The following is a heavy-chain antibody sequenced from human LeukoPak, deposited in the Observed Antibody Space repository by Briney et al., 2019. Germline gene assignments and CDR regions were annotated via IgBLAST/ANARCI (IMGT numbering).Heavy chain of an antibody. Sequence: SVNLSCKASGGTFSSYAISWVRQAPGQGLEWMGRIIPILGIANYAQKFQGRVTITADKSTSTAYMELSSLRSEDTAVYYCARSSGHKWFDPWGQGTQATLPS. CDR1: GGTFSSYA. V-gene: IGHV1-69*04. J-gene: IGHJ5*02. CDR2: IIPILGIA. D-gene: IGHD6-19*01. CDR3: ARSSGHKWFDP.